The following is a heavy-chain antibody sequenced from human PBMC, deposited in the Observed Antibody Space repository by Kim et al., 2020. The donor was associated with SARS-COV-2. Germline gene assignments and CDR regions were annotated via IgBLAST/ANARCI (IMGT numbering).Heavy chain of an antibody. Sequence: GGSLRLSCAASGFTFSDYYMSWIRQAPGKGLEWVSYISSSGSTIYYADSVKGRFTISRDNAKNSLYLQMNSLRAEDTAVYYCAREGPIEEMATHPLFDYWGQGTLVTVSS. D-gene: IGHD5-12*01. V-gene: IGHV3-11*01. CDR1: GFTFSDYY. CDR2: ISSSGSTI. J-gene: IGHJ4*02. CDR3: AREGPIEEMATHPLFDY.